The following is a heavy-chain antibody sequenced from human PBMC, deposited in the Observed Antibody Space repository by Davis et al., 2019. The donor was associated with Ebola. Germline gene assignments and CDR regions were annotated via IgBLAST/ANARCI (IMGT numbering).Heavy chain of an antibody. Sequence: SETLSLTCTVSGGSISSSSYFWDWIRQPPGKGPEWIGSIYYTGSTYYNPSLKSRVTIFVDTSKNQFSLKLTSVTAADTAVYYCARSRQQQLESFDYWGQGTLVTVSS. CDR1: GGSISSSSYF. J-gene: IGHJ4*02. V-gene: IGHV4-39*01. D-gene: IGHD6-13*01. CDR2: IYYTGST. CDR3: ARSRQQQLESFDY.